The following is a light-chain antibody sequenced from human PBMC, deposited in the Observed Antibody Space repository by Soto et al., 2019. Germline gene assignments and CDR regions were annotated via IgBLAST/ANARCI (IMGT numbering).Light chain of an antibody. CDR1: QGISSY. Sequence: AIRMTQSPSSLSASTGDRVTITCRASQGISSYLAWHQQKPGKAPKLLIYAAYNLQSGVPSRFSGSGSGTDFTLTISCLQSEDFATYYCQQYYSFPQTFGQGTKVDI. J-gene: IGKJ1*01. CDR2: AAY. V-gene: IGKV1-8*01. CDR3: QQYYSFPQT.